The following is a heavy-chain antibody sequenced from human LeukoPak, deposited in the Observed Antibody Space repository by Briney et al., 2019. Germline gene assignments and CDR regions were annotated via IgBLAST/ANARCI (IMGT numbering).Heavy chain of an antibody. Sequence: GGSLRLSCAASGFTFSSHGMCWVRQAPGRGLEWVSSISIGGDTTYSDSVKGRFTISRDNSKNTLYLQMNSLRAEDTAVYYCAKILSGATILWGQGTLVSVSS. CDR2: ISIGGDTT. D-gene: IGHD1-26*01. J-gene: IGHJ4*02. CDR3: AKILSGATIL. V-gene: IGHV3-23*01. CDR1: GFTFSSHG.